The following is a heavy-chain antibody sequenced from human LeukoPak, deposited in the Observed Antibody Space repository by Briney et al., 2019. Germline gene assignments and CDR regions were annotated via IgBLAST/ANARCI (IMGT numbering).Heavy chain of an antibody. Sequence: SQTLSLTCAISGDSVSSNSAAWNWIRQSPSGGLEWLGRTYYRSKWYNDYAVSVKSRITINPDRSKNQVSLQMNSVTPEDTAVYYCARVEGSSTESIRDYYYMDVWGKGTTVTVSS. CDR1: GDSVSSNSAA. V-gene: IGHV6-1*01. CDR2: TYYRSKWYN. CDR3: ARVEGSSTESIRDYYYMDV. J-gene: IGHJ6*03. D-gene: IGHD2-2*01.